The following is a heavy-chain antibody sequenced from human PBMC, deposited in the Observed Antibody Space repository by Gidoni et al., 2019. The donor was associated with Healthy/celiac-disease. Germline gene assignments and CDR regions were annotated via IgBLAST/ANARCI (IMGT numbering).Heavy chain of an antibody. CDR3: AREGRGDWFDP. CDR2: IWYDGSNK. Sequence: QVQLVESGGGVVQPGRSLRLSCAASGFTFSSYGMHWVRQAPGKGLEWVAVIWYDGSNKYYADSVKGRFTISRDNSKNTLYLQMNSLRAEDTAVYYCAREGRGDWFDPWGQGTLVTVSS. CDR1: GFTFSSYG. D-gene: IGHD3-10*01. V-gene: IGHV3-33*01. J-gene: IGHJ5*02.